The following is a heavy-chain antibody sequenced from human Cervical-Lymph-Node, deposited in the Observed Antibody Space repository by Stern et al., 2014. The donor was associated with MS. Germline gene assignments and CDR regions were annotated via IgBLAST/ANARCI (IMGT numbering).Heavy chain of an antibody. J-gene: IGHJ6*02. V-gene: IGHV3-9*01. CDR1: GFTFDDYA. CDR2: ISWNSGSI. CDR3: AKDMNHLLGRYYYYGMDV. D-gene: IGHD1-14*01. Sequence: EVQLVESGGGLVQPGRSLRLSCAASGFTFDDYAMHWVRQAPGKGLEWVSGISWNSGSIGYADSVKGRFTISRDNDKNSLYLQMNSLRAEDTALYYCAKDMNHLLGRYYYYGMDVWGQGTTVTVSS.